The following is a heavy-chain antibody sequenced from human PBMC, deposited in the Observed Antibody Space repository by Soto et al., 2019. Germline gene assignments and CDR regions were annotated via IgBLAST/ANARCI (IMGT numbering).Heavy chain of an antibody. Sequence: GASVKVSCKASGYTFTGYYVHWVRQAPGQGLEWMGWINPNSGGTNYAQKFQGRVTMTRDTSISTAYMELSRLRSDDTAVYYCARPKGGDYYDSSGYYKDYYFDYWGQGTLVTVSS. V-gene: IGHV1-2*02. CDR3: ARPKGGDYYDSSGYYKDYYFDY. CDR1: GYTFTGYY. J-gene: IGHJ4*02. CDR2: INPNSGGT. D-gene: IGHD3-22*01.